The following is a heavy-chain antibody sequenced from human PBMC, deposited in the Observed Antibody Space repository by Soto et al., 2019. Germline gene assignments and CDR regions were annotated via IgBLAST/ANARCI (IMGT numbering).Heavy chain of an antibody. CDR2: VSDNGGST. CDR1: GFTFSNYA. Sequence: LRLSCAASGFTFSNYAMTWVRQAPGKGLEWVSTVSDNGGSTFYADSVKGRFTISRDNSKKTLYLQMNSLRAEDTAVYYCAKGLVPAAKTSLNDYWGQGTLVTVSS. D-gene: IGHD2-2*01. CDR3: AKGLVPAAKTSLNDY. V-gene: IGHV3-23*01. J-gene: IGHJ4*02.